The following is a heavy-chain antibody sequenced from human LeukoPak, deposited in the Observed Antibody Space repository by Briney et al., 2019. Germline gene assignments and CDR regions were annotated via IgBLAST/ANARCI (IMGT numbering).Heavy chain of an antibody. V-gene: IGHV4-59*01. CDR1: GGSISSYY. D-gene: IGHD3-10*01. Sequence: SETLSLTCTVSGGSISSYYWSWLRQPPGKGLEWIGYIYYSGSTNYNPSLKSRVTISVDTSKNQFSLKLRSVTAADTAMYYCTRDSGAYSGSFDYWGQGTLVTVSS. CDR2: IYYSGST. CDR3: TRDSGAYSGSFDY. J-gene: IGHJ4*02.